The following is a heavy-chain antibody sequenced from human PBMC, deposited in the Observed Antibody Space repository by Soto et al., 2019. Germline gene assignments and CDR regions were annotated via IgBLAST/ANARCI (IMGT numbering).Heavy chain of an antibody. V-gene: IGHV3-66*01. J-gene: IGHJ6*04. CDR1: GFTVSSKY. D-gene: IGHD2-15*01. CDR2: IQSGGTT. CDR3: ARDDVLCDGGRSYGIHLDV. Sequence: GGSLRLSCAASGFTVSSKYMTWVRQAPGKGLEWVSLIQSGGTTYYADSVKGRFTISRDTSENTLHLQMDSLRVEDTAVYYCARDDVLCDGGRSYGIHLDVWGKGTTVTVSS.